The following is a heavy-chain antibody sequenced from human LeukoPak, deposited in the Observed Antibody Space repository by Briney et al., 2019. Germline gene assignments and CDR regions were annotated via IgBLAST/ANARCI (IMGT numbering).Heavy chain of an antibody. CDR3: ARGGLVDAFDI. V-gene: IGHV1-2*04. D-gene: IGHD3-16*01. J-gene: IGHJ3*02. CDR2: INPDSGGT. Sequence: ASVKVSCKASGYPFTRYYMHWVRPAPGQGLEWMGWINPDSGGTNYAQKFQGWVTMTRDTSISTAYMELSRLRSDDTAVYYCARGGLVDAFDIWGQGTMVTVSS. CDR1: GYPFTRYY.